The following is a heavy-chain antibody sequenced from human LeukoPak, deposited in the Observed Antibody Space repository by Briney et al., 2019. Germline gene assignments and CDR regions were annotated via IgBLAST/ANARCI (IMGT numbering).Heavy chain of an antibody. Sequence: GGSLRLSCAASEFTFSSYEMNWVRQAPGKGLEWVSHISRTGSNTYYADSVKGRLTISRDNAKNSLYLQMNSLRAEDTAVYYCARSTTINSVDYWGQGTLVTVSS. CDR2: ISRTGSNT. CDR1: EFTFSSYE. J-gene: IGHJ4*02. CDR3: ARSTTINSVDY. D-gene: IGHD1-26*01. V-gene: IGHV3-48*03.